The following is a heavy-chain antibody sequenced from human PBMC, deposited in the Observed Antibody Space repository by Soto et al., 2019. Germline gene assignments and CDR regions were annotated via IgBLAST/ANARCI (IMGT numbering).Heavy chain of an antibody. CDR2: ISWNSGSI. J-gene: IGHJ1*01. CDR1: GFTFDYYA. V-gene: IGHV3-9*01. D-gene: IGHD6-13*01. Sequence: GGSLRLSCAASGFTFDYYAMHWVRQAPGKGLEWVSGISWNSGSIGYADSVKGRFTISRDNAKNSLYLQMNSLRAEDTALYYCAKDSAIAAAGTSYFQHWGQGTLVTVSS. CDR3: AKDSAIAAAGTSYFQH.